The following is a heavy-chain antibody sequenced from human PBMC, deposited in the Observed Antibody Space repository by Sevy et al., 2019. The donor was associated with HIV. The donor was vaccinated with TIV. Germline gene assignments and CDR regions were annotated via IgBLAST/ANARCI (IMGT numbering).Heavy chain of an antibody. D-gene: IGHD3-22*01. CDR1: GFIFGDYY. CDR2: VGRGGFTI. V-gene: IGHV3-11*01. CDR3: AGGAHYDDANWGFDY. J-gene: IGHJ4*02. Sequence: GGSLRLSCAASGFIFGDYYMAWVRQAPGKGLEWISYVGRGGFTIYYADSVEGRFSISRDDAKDSLFLQMDSLRAEDTAVYYCAGGAHYDDANWGFDYWGQGALVTVSS.